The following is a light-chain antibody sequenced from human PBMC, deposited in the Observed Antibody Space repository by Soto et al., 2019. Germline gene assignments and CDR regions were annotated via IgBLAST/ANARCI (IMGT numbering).Light chain of an antibody. Sequence: QSVLTQPPSASGTPGQGVAISCSGSSSNMGSNTVNWYQHLPGTPPKLLIYNDNQRPSGVPDRFFGSKSGTSASLAITGLQSEDEADYYCAAWDGSLNHILCGGGTKVTVL. CDR3: AAWDGSLNHIL. J-gene: IGLJ2*01. V-gene: IGLV1-44*01. CDR2: NDN. CDR1: SSNMGSNT.